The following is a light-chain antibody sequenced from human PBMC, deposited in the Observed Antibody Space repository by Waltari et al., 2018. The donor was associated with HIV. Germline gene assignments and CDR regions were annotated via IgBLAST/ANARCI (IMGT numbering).Light chain of an antibody. J-gene: IGLJ2*01. V-gene: IGLV1-40*01. Sequence: SVLTQPPSVSGAPGQRVTNSCRESGSNIGATYDVHWYQHLPGTAPKLLIYGNSNRPSGVPDRFSGSKSGTSASLAITGLQPEDEGDYYCQSYDSRLSGSVFGGGTKLTVL. CDR3: QSYDSRLSGSV. CDR2: GNS. CDR1: GSNIGATYD.